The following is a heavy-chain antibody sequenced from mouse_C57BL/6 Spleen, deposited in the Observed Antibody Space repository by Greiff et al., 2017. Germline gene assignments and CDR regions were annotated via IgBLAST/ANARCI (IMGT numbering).Heavy chain of an antibody. CDR1: GYTFTGYW. CDR3: ARGGDYDGSWFAY. V-gene: IGHV1-9*01. CDR2: ILPGSGST. J-gene: IGHJ3*01. D-gene: IGHD1-2*01. Sequence: QVQLKQSGAELMKPGASVKLSCKATGYTFTGYWIEWVKQRPGHGLEWIGEILPGSGSTNYNEKFKGKATFTADTSSNPAYMQLSSLTTEDSAIYYCARGGDYDGSWFAYWGQGTLVTVSA.